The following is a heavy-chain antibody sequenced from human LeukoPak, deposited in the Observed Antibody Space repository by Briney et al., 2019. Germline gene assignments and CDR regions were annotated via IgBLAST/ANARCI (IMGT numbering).Heavy chain of an antibody. CDR1: GFTFDDYG. J-gene: IGHJ4*02. Sequence: GGSLRLSCAASGFTFDDYGMSWVRQAPGKGLEWVSGINWNGGSTGYADSVRGRFTISRDNAKNSLYLQMNSLRAEVTAVYYCARAYYDSSGDYWGQGTLVTVSS. D-gene: IGHD3-22*01. V-gene: IGHV3-20*04. CDR2: INWNGGST. CDR3: ARAYYDSSGDY.